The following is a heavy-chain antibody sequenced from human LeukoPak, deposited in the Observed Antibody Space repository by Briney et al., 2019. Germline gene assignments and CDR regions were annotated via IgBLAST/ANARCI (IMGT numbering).Heavy chain of an antibody. CDR1: GGSFSGYY. CDR2: INHSGST. V-gene: IGHV4-34*01. CDR3: AKGHVLLWFGELFPPGHYGMDV. Sequence: SETLSLTCAVYGGSFSGYYWSWIRQPPGKGLEWIGEINHSGSTNYNPSLKSRVTISVDTSKNQFSLKLSSVTAADTAAYYCAKGHVLLWFGELFPPGHYGMDVWSKGTTVTVSS. D-gene: IGHD3-10*01. J-gene: IGHJ6*04.